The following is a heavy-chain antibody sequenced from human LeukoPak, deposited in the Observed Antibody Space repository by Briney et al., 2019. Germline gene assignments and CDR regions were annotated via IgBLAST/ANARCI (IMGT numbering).Heavy chain of an antibody. J-gene: IGHJ4*02. CDR2: ISSSSSYL. CDR1: GFTFSSYS. V-gene: IGHV3-21*01. D-gene: IGHD3-9*01. CDR3: ARGDYDILTGYYMTDFGY. Sequence: PGGSLRLSCAASGFTFSSYSMNGLRQAPGKGLEGVSSISSSSSYLYYTDSVKGRFTNSRDNAKNSLYLQITGLRAEDTAVYYCARGDYDILTGYYMTDFGYWGQGTLVTVSS.